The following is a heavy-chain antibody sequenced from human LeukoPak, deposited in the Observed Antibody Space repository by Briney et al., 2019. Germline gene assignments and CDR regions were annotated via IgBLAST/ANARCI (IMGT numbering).Heavy chain of an antibody. CDR1: GYSISSGYY. D-gene: IGHD3-22*01. CDR3: ARVGYYYDSSGYYFLVYRYYFDY. CDR2: IYHSGST. Sequence: SETLSLTCTVSGYSISSGYYWGWIRQPPGKGPEWIGSIYHSGSTYYNPSLKSRVTISVDTSKNQFSLKLSSVTAADTAVYYCARVGYYYDSSGYYFLVYRYYFDYWGQGTLVTVSS. J-gene: IGHJ4*02. V-gene: IGHV4-38-2*02.